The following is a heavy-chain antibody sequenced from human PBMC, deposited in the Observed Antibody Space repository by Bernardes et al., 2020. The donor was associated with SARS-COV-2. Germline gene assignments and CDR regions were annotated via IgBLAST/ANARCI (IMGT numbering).Heavy chain of an antibody. D-gene: IGHD4-17*01. V-gene: IGHV4-61*08. CDR3: ARVGTTVTTFDS. CDR1: GGSGVSFNDYY. J-gene: IGHJ4*02. CDR2: IYYSGST. Sequence: SKTLSLTCTVSGGSGVSFNDYYWTWIRQPPGKGLEWIGYIYYSGSTDYNPSLKSRVSISLDTSKNQFSLKLNSVTAADTAVYYCARVGTTVTTFDSWGQGILVTVSS.